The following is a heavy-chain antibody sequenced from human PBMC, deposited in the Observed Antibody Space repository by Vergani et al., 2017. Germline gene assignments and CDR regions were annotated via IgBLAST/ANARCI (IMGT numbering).Heavy chain of an antibody. Sequence: EVQLVESGGGLVQPGRSLRLSCAASGFIFDDYAMHWVRQGPGKGLEWVSGISWNSGTIGYADSVKGRFTISRDNAKNSLYLQMNSLRAEDMALYYCAKDIGGNYYYYGMDVWGQASTVTVSS. CDR2: ISWNSGTI. CDR1: GFIFDDYA. J-gene: IGHJ6*02. D-gene: IGHD2-15*01. CDR3: AKDIGGNYYYYGMDV. V-gene: IGHV3-9*03.